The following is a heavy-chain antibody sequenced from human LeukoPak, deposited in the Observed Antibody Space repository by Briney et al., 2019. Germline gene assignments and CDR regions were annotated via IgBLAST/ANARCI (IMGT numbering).Heavy chain of an antibody. CDR3: ATLYCSGGSCYPDY. CDR1: GGSISSGGYY. D-gene: IGHD2-15*01. J-gene: IGHJ4*02. CDR2: IYHSGST. V-gene: IGHV4-30-2*01. Sequence: SQTLSLTCTVSGGSISSGGYYWSWIRQPPGKGLEWIGYIYHSGSTYYNPSLKSRVTISVDRSKNQFSLKLSSVTAADTAVYYCATLYCSGGSCYPDYWGQGTLVTVSS.